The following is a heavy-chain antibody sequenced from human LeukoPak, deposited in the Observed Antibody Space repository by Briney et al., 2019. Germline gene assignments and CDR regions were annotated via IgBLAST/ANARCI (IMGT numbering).Heavy chain of an antibody. Sequence: ASVKVSCKVSGYSVSESSMHWVRQAPGRGLEWMGGFDPDDGEIVYAQKFQGRLSMTEDTSTDTAYMELKRLTSDDTAVYYCATWSERGDWLDPWGQGTLVTVSS. CDR1: GYSVSESS. V-gene: IGHV1-24*01. D-gene: IGHD5-24*01. CDR3: ATWSERGDWLDP. CDR2: FDPDDGEI. J-gene: IGHJ5*02.